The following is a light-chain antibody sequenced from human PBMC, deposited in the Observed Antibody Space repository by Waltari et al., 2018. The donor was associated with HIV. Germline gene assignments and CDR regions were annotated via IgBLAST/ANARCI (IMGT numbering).Light chain of an antibody. CDR1: SSDIGGYDH. CDR3: TSYTSISPLAI. J-gene: IGLJ7*01. V-gene: IGLV2-14*01. CDR2: GVT. Sequence: QSALTQPASVSGSPGQWITISCNGTSSDIGGYDHVSWSQQYPGKAPKLIIFGVTNRPSGVSTRFSGSKSGNMASLTISGLQAEDEADYYCTSYTSISPLAIFGGGTQVTVL.